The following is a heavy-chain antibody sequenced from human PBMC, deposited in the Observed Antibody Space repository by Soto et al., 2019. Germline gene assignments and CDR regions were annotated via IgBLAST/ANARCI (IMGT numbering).Heavy chain of an antibody. D-gene: IGHD6-6*01. CDR3: ARVLPRANWFDP. CDR2: ISWEGGRI. CDR1: GFNFDDYA. J-gene: IGHJ5*02. V-gene: IGHV3-9*01. Sequence: GGSLRLSCATSGFNFDDYAMHWVRQVPGKGLEWISGISWEGGRIGYADSVKGRFTISRDNAKNTLYLEMNSLRAEDTAVYYCARVLPRANWFDPWGQGTLVTVSS.